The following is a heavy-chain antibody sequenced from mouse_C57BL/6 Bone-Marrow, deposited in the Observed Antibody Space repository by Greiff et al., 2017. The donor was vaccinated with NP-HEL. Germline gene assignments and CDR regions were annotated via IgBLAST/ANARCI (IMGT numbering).Heavy chain of an antibody. CDR3: ARFPFAY. J-gene: IGHJ3*01. V-gene: IGHV1-7*01. CDR2: INPSSGST. CDR1: GYTFTSYW. Sequence: QVQLQQSGAELAKPGASVKLSCKASGYTFTSYWMHWVKQRPGQGLEWIGYINPSSGSTKYNQKFKDKATLTADKYSSTAYMQLSSLTYEDSAVYYCARFPFAYWGQGTLVTVSA.